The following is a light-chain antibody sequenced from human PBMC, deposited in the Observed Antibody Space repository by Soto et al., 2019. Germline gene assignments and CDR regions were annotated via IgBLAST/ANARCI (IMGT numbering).Light chain of an antibody. CDR1: SGHSSYI. J-gene: IGLJ3*02. V-gene: IGLV4-60*02. Sequence: QPVLTQSSSASASLRSSVKLTCTLSSGHSSYIIAWHQQQPGKAPRYLMKLEGSGSYNKGSGVPDRFSGSSSGADRYLTISILQFEDEADYYCETWDSNTWVFGGGTKVTVL. CDR2: LEGSGSY. CDR3: ETWDSNTWV.